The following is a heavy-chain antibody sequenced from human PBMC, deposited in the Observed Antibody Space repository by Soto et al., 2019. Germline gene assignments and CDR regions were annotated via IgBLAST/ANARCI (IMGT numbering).Heavy chain of an antibody. CDR3: ARLKSTYSGSYYGGGFFDY. Sequence: QLQLQESGPGLVKPSETLSLTCNVSGESMSNTAYYWGWIRQTPGKGQEWIGSIFYTGSAYYNSSLKSRVTISVDTSKNQFSLKLLSVAAADTAIYYCARLKSTYSGSYYGGGFFDYWGQGSLVTVSS. J-gene: IGHJ4*02. D-gene: IGHD1-26*01. V-gene: IGHV4-39*01. CDR1: GESMSNTAYY. CDR2: IFYTGSA.